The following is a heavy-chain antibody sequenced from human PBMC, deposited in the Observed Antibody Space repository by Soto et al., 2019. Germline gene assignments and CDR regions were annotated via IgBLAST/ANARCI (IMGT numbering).Heavy chain of an antibody. Sequence: GASVKVSCKASGYTFTSYYMHWVRQAPGQGLEWMGIINPSGGSTSYAQKFQGRVTISVDTSKNQFSLILTSVTAADTAVYYCARLGGHCSSSSCFGFYVMDVWGQGTTVTVSS. J-gene: IGHJ6*02. CDR2: INPSGGST. CDR1: GYTFTSYY. V-gene: IGHV1-46*01. D-gene: IGHD2-2*01. CDR3: ARLGGHCSSSSCFGFYVMDV.